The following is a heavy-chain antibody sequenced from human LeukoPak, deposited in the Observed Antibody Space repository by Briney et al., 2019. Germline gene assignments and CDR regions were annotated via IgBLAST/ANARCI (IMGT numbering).Heavy chain of an antibody. V-gene: IGHV3-23*01. CDR2: ISGSGGST. J-gene: IGHJ4*02. Sequence: PGGSLRLSCAASGFTFSSYAMSWVRQAPGKGLEWVSAISGSGGSTYYADSVKGRFTISRDNSKNTLYLQMNSLRAEDTAVYYCARPRDGSGSYPDYWGQGTLVTVSS. CDR3: ARPRDGSGSYPDY. D-gene: IGHD3-10*01. CDR1: GFTFSSYA.